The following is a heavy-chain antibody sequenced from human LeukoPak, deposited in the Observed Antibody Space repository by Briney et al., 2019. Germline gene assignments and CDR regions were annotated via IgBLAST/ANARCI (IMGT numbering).Heavy chain of an antibody. CDR3: ARGGGVSYYYYGMDV. V-gene: IGHV1-3*01. CDR1: GYTFTSYA. D-gene: IGHD3-16*01. J-gene: IGHJ6*02. Sequence: GASVKVSCKASGYTFTSYAMHWVRQAPGQRLEWMGWINAGNGNTKYSQKFQGRVTITRVTSASTAYMELSSLRSEDTAVYYCARGGGVSYYYYGMDVWGQGTTVTVSS. CDR2: INAGNGNT.